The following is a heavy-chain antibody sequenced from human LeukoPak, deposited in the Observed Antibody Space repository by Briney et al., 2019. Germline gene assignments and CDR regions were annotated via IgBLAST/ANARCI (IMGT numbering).Heavy chain of an antibody. Sequence: GGSLRLSCAASGFTFSSYAMHWVRQAPGKGLEWVAVISYDGSNKYYADSVKGRFTISRDNSKNTLYLQMNSLRAEDTAVHYCARGRGSHPPYFDYWGQGALVTVSS. CDR1: GFTFSSYA. V-gene: IGHV3-30-3*01. J-gene: IGHJ4*02. D-gene: IGHD1-26*01. CDR2: ISYDGSNK. CDR3: ARGRGSHPPYFDY.